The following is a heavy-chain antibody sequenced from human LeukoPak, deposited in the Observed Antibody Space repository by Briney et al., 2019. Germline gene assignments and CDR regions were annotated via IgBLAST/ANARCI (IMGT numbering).Heavy chain of an antibody. V-gene: IGHV5-10-1*01. CDR1: GYSFTSYW. CDR2: IDPSDSYT. CDR3: ARLPGYCSGGSCYRMDV. Sequence: GESLRISCKGSGYSFTSYWISWVRQMPGKGLEWMGRIDPSDSYTNYSPSFQGHVTISADKSISTAYLQWSSLKVSDTAMYYCARLPGYCSGGSCYRMDVWGKGTTVTVSS. J-gene: IGHJ6*04. D-gene: IGHD2-15*01.